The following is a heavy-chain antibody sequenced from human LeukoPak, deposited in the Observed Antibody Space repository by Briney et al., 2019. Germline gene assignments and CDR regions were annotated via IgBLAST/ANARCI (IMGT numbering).Heavy chain of an antibody. CDR3: TTTTTGGEFDY. J-gene: IGHJ4*02. CDR2: ISGSGGST. CDR1: GFTFSSYA. V-gene: IGHV3-23*01. Sequence: PERSLRLSCAASGFTFSSYAMSWVRQAPGKGLEWVSAISGSGGSTYYADSVKGRFTISRDNSKNTLYLQMNSLRAEDTAVYYCTTTTTGGEFDYWGQGTLVTVSS. D-gene: IGHD3-16*01.